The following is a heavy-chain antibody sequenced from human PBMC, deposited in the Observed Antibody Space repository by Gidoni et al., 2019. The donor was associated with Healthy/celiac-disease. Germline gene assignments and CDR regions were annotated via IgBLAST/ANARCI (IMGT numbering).Heavy chain of an antibody. Sequence: QVQQVQSGAEVKKRGPSVKVSCKASGGTFSSYTISWVRLATGQVLEWKGRIIPILGIANYAQKFQGRVTITADKSTCTAYLKLSSLRSEDTAVYYCAVRGYCSSTSCSEYYFDYWGQGTLVTVSS. V-gene: IGHV1-69*02. D-gene: IGHD2-2*01. CDR2: IIPILGIA. CDR1: GGTFSSYT. CDR3: AVRGYCSSTSCSEYYFDY. J-gene: IGHJ4*02.